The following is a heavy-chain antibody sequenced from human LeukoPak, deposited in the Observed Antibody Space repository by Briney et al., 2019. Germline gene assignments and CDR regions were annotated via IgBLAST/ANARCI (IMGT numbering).Heavy chain of an antibody. CDR1: GLTFSNYG. J-gene: IGHJ6*03. Sequence: GGTLRLSCAVSGLTFSNYGMSWVRQAPGKGLEWVSSINNSGGSTYYADSVKGRFTISRDNSKNTLYLQMNSLRAEDTAVYYCARLWEVIAAAGTSYNYYYYMDVWGKGTTVTISS. CDR2: INNSGGST. V-gene: IGHV3-23*01. D-gene: IGHD6-13*01. CDR3: ARLWEVIAAAGTSYNYYYYMDV.